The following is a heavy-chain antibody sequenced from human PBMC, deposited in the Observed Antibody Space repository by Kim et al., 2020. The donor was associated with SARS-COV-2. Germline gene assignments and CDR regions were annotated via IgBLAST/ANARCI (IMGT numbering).Heavy chain of an antibody. CDR1: AGSLSRSGFY. CDR2: IYNTGDT. J-gene: IGHJ4*01. Sequence: SETLSLTCTVSAGSLSRSGFYWAWIRQPPGKGLEYIASIYNTGDTYFNPSLKNRVTMSVDTSKSQFSLKLSSVTAADTAVYYCALSQVTCCLQPYFDYWGHGTLVTVS. D-gene: IGHD2-2*01. CDR3: ALSQVTCCLQPYFDY. V-gene: IGHV4-39*01.